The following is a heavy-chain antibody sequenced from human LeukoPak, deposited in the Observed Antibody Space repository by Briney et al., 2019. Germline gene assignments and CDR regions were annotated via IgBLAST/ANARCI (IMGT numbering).Heavy chain of an antibody. V-gene: IGHV3-7*03. CDR1: GFTFSSYW. CDR2: INHNGNVN. D-gene: IGHD3-16*01. CDR3: ARGGGLDV. Sequence: PGGSLRLSCAATGFTFSSYWMNWARQAPGTGLEWVASINHNGNVNYYVDSVKGRFTISRDNAKNSLYLQMSNLRAEDTAVYFCARGGGLDVWGQGATVTVSS. J-gene: IGHJ6*02.